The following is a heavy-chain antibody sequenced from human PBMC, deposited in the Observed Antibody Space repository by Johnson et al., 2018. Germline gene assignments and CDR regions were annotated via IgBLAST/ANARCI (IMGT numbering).Heavy chain of an antibody. J-gene: IGHJ6*03. V-gene: IGHV3-49*03. CDR1: GFTFGDYA. D-gene: IGHD3/OR15-3a*01. CDR3: TRGRTSCYSYYYDYMDV. Sequence: VQLVESGGGLVQPGRSLRVTCTASGFTFGDYAMSWFRQAQGKGLEWVGFIRSKLYGGTTEYAASVKGKLTITRDDSRSSAYLQMNSLKTEDTAVYYCTRGRTSCYSYYYDYMDVWGKGTTVTVSS. CDR2: IRSKLYGGTT.